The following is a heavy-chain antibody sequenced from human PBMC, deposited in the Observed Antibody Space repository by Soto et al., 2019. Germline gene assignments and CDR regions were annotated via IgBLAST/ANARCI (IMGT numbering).Heavy chain of an antibody. CDR3: AREEYYDSSGYYNP. V-gene: IGHV4-31*03. CDR2: IYYSGST. J-gene: IGHJ5*02. Sequence: SETLSLTCTASGGSISSGGYYWSWIRQHPGKGLEWIGYIYYSGSTYYNPSLKSRVTISVDTSKNQFSLKLSSVTAADTAVYYCAREEYYDSSGYYNPWGQGTLVTVSS. CDR1: GGSISSGGYY. D-gene: IGHD3-22*01.